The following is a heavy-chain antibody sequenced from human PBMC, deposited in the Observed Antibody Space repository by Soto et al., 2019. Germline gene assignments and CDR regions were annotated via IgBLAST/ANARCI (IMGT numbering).Heavy chain of an antibody. D-gene: IGHD3-10*01. Sequence: QVQLVQSGAEVKKPGSSVKVSCKASGGSFSRYAISWGRQAPGQGLEWMGGIIPIFGTANYAQKFQGRVTITADESTSTAYMELSSLRSEDTAVYYCAREESGNQWPRMDVWGQGTTVTVSS. J-gene: IGHJ6*02. CDR2: IIPIFGTA. V-gene: IGHV1-69*12. CDR1: GGSFSRYA. CDR3: AREESGNQWPRMDV.